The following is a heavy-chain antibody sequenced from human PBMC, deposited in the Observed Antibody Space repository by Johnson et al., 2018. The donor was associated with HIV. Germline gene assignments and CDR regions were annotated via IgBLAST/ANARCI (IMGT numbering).Heavy chain of an antibody. CDR1: GFTFSYAW. Sequence: VQLVESGGGLVQPGRSLRLSCTASGFTFSYAWMSWVRQAPGKGLEWVSAISGSGGSTYYADSVKGRFTISRDNAKNSLFLQMNSLKTEDTAVYYCTTDPYGWDAFDIWGQGTMVTVSS. V-gene: IGHV3-23*04. D-gene: IGHD2-8*02. CDR3: TTDPYGWDAFDI. CDR2: ISGSGGST. J-gene: IGHJ3*02.